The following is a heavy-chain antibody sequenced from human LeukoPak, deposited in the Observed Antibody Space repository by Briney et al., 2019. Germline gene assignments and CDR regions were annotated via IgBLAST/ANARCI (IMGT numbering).Heavy chain of an antibody. CDR1: GFTVSSNY. D-gene: IGHD4-11*01. CDR3: AREFDYSTSGAGY. Sequence: PGGSLRLSCAASGFTVSSNYMSWVRQAPGKGLEWVSVIYSGGSTYYADSVKGRFTISRDNAKNSLYLQMNSLRAEDTAVYYCAREFDYSTSGAGYWGQGTLVTVSS. V-gene: IGHV3-53*01. CDR2: IYSGGST. J-gene: IGHJ4*02.